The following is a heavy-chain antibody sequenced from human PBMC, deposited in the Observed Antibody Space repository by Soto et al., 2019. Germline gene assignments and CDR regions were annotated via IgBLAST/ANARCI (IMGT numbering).Heavy chain of an antibody. D-gene: IGHD1-7*01. CDR2: LSGSGDTA. Sequence: EVQLLESGGDLVQPGGSLGLSCAASGFTFRTYAMSWVRQAPGKGLEWVSGLSGSGDTAYYADSVKGRFTVYRDNSDNTIYRQLTSLSHDDAAVYYCAKALRLQLRPVLDSWGQGTQVTVSS. V-gene: IGHV3-23*01. J-gene: IGHJ4*02. CDR3: AKALRLQLRPVLDS. CDR1: GFTFRTYA.